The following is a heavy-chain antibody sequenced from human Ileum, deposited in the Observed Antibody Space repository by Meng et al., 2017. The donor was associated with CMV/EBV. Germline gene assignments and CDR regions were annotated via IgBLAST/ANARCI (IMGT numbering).Heavy chain of an antibody. J-gene: IGHJ4*02. D-gene: IGHD1-26*01. CDR2: IWHDGSNK. Sequence: GGSLRPSCAASGFTFSNYGMHWVRQAPGKGLEWVALIWHDGSNKYYADSVKGRFTISRDNSENTLYLQMNSLGAEDTAVYYCAKDSVNYAMDYWGQGTLVTVSS. CDR1: GFTFSNYG. V-gene: IGHV3-33*06. CDR3: AKDSVNYAMDY.